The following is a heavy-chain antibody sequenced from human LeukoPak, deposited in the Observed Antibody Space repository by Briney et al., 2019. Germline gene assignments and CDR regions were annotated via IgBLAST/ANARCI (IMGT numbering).Heavy chain of an antibody. D-gene: IGHD3-10*01. CDR2: IYYSGTT. J-gene: IGHJ4*02. CDR1: AGSISTTGLY. CDR3: ARHGGREYFFEH. V-gene: IGHV4-39*01. Sequence: LSETLSLTCSVSAGSISTTGLYWGWIRQPPGKGLEWIGSIYYSGTTYYNLSLKSRVTISLDTSKNQFSLKLSSVTAADTAVYYCARHGGREYFFEHWGQGTLVTVSS.